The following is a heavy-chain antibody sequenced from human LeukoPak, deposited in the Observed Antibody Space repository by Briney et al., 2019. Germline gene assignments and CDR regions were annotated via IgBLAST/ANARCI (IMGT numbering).Heavy chain of an antibody. CDR2: ISGSGGST. Sequence: GGSLRLSCAASGFTFSSYAMSWVRQAPGKGLEWVSGISGSGGSTYYADSVKGRFTISRDNSKNTLYLQMNSLRGEDTAVYYCAKEGGRFLEWLEHAFDIWGQGTMVTVSS. CDR1: GFTFSSYA. D-gene: IGHD3-3*01. V-gene: IGHV3-23*01. CDR3: AKEGGRFLEWLEHAFDI. J-gene: IGHJ3*02.